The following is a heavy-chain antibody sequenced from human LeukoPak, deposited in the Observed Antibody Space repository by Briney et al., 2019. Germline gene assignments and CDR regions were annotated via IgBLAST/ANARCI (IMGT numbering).Heavy chain of an antibody. CDR3: ARDIAVAGGFDY. V-gene: IGHV3-64*01. D-gene: IGHD6-19*01. J-gene: IGHJ4*02. CDR2: ISSNGGST. Sequence: PGGSLRLSCAASGFTFSTYAMHWVRQAPGKGLEYVSAISSNGGSTYHANSVKGRFTISRDNSKNTLYLQMGSLRGEDMAVYYCARDIAVAGGFDYWGQGTLVTVSS. CDR1: GFTFSTYA.